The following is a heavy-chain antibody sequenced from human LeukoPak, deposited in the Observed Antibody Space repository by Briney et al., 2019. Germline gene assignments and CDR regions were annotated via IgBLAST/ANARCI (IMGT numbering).Heavy chain of an antibody. CDR1: NYSISSGYY. CDR3: ARDVSNDFWSGDWFDP. Sequence: SETLSLTCTVSNYSISSGYYWGWIRQPPGKGLEWIGYIYYSGSTNYNPSLKSRVTISVDTSKNQFSLKLSSVTAADTAVYYCARDVSNDFWSGDWFDPWGQGTLVTVSS. V-gene: IGHV4-61*01. D-gene: IGHD3-3*01. CDR2: IYYSGST. J-gene: IGHJ5*02.